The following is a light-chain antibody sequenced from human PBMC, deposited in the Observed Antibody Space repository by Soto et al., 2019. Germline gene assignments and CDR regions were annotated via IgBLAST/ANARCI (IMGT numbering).Light chain of an antibody. CDR3: QWHTSSPWT. CDR1: QSVSNN. V-gene: IGKV3-15*01. CDR2: GAS. Sequence: EIVMTQSPATLSVSPGERATLSCRASQSVSNNLAWYQQQPGQAPMLLIFGASTRATGVPARFSGSGSGTDFTLTINSLQSEDFAVYYCQWHTSSPWTFGQGTKVDIK. J-gene: IGKJ1*01.